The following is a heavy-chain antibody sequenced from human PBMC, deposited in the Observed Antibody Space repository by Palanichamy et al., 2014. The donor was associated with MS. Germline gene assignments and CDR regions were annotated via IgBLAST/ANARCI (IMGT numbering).Heavy chain of an antibody. CDR3: ARDYHGFGAYPLDY. Sequence: QVQLAESGGGVVQPETSLRLXLCSVWIHFSSYVMHWVRQAPGKGLEWVAVIWYDGSNKYYADSVKGRFIISRDNSKNTLYLRMNSLRVEDTAVYYCARDYHGFGAYPLDYWGQGTLATVSS. CDR1: IHFSSYV. D-gene: IGHD4-17*01. V-gene: IGHV3-33*01. CDR2: IWYDGSNK. J-gene: IGHJ4*02.